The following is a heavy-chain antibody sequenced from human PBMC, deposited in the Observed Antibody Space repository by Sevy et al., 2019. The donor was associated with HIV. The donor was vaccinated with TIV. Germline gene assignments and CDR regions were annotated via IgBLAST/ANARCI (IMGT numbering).Heavy chain of an antibody. CDR1: GFNFNIFA. V-gene: IGHV3-23*01. D-gene: IGHD2-2*01. CDR2: ISASGSTT. J-gene: IGHJ4*02. Sequence: GGSLRLSCAVSGFNFNIFAMNWVRQSPGKGLEWVSSISASGSTTFYADSVEGRFTISRDNSKKTLYLQMNSLRAEDSSVEYCAELPEYAIAFDYWGQGALVTVSS. CDR3: AELPEYAIAFDY.